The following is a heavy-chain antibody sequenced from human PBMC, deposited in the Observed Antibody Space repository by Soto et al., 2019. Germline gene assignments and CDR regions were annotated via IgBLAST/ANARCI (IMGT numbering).Heavy chain of an antibody. CDR3: AKGYGASRSPFDY. J-gene: IGHJ4*02. D-gene: IGHD1-26*01. CDR2: ISGSGDST. Sequence: GGSLRLSCTASGFTFRSYAMNWVRQAPGKGPEWVSGISGSGDSTFHANSVKGRFTISRDNSKNTLYLQLNSLRAEDTAVYYCAKGYGASRSPFDYWGQGTLVTVSS. CDR1: GFTFRSYA. V-gene: IGHV3-23*01.